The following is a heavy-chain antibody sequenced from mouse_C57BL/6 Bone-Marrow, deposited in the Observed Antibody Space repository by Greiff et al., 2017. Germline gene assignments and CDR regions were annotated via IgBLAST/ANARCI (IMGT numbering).Heavy chain of an antibody. Sequence: VQGVESGAELARPGASVKLSCKASGYTFTSYGISWVKQRTGQGLEWIGEIYPRSGNTYYNEKFKGKATLTADKSSSTAYMELRSLTSEDSAVYFCARGGIAYYYGSSYVYYAMDYWGQGTSVTVSS. CDR1: GYTFTSYG. J-gene: IGHJ4*01. D-gene: IGHD1-1*01. CDR3: ARGGIAYYYGSSYVYYAMDY. V-gene: IGHV1-81*01. CDR2: IYPRSGNT.